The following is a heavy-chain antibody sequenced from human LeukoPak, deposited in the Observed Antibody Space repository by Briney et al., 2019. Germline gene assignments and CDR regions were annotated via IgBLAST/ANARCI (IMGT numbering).Heavy chain of an antibody. CDR2: ISGSGGST. V-gene: IGHV3-23*01. CDR1: GFTFSSYA. CDR3: AKDGTYGDYVPDAFDI. D-gene: IGHD4-17*01. Sequence: GSLRLSCAASGFTFSSYAMSWVRQAPGKGLEWVSAISGSGGSTYYADSVKGRFTISRDNSKNTLYLQMNSLRAEDTAVYYCAKDGTYGDYVPDAFDIWGQGTMVTVSS. J-gene: IGHJ3*02.